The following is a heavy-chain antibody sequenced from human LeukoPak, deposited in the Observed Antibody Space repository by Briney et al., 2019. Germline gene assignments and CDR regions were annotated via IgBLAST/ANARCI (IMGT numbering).Heavy chain of an antibody. Sequence: GGSLRLSCAASGFSFSDNAIHWVRQAPGKGLEWVAVISYDGSNKYYADSVKGRFTISRDNSKNTLYLRMNSLRIEDTAVYYCARGSSGSGYSPIDYWGQGTLVTVSS. CDR3: ARGSSGSGYSPIDY. CDR1: GFSFSDNA. J-gene: IGHJ4*02. CDR2: ISYDGSNK. D-gene: IGHD3-22*01. V-gene: IGHV3-30-3*01.